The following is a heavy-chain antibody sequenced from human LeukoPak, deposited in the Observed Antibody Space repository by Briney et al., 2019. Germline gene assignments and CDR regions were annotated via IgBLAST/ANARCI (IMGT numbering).Heavy chain of an antibody. CDR2: MNPNSANT. Sequence: ASVKVSCKASGGTFSSYAISWVRQATGQGLEWMGWMNPNSANTGYAQKFQGRVTITRDTSASTAYMELSSLRSEDTAVYYCARDYPKPVYGDFDYWGQGTLVTVSS. V-gene: IGHV1-8*03. D-gene: IGHD4-17*01. CDR1: GGTFSSYA. J-gene: IGHJ4*02. CDR3: ARDYPKPVYGDFDY.